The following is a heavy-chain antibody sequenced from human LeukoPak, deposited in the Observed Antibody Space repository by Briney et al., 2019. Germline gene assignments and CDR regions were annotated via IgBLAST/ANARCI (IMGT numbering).Heavy chain of an antibody. CDR1: GGTFSSYA. V-gene: IGHV1-69*04. CDR2: IIPILGIA. Sequence: GSSVKVSCKASGGTFSSYAISWVRQAPGQGLEWMGRIIPILGIANYAQKFQGRVTITADKSTSTAYMELSSLRSEDTAVYYCARDPSTYLVVAWGQGTLVTVSS. CDR3: ARDPSTYLVVA. D-gene: IGHD3-22*01. J-gene: IGHJ5*02.